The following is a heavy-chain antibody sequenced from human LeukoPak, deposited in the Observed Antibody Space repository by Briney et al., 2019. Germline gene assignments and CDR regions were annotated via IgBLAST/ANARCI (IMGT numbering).Heavy chain of an antibody. Sequence: GGSLRLSCAASGFTFSSNSMNWVRQAPGKGLEWVSYISSSSSTIYYADSVKGRFTISRDNSKNSLYLQMNSLRTEDTALYYCAKASPVDGDYFDYWGQGTLVTVSS. CDR1: GFTFSSNS. CDR3: AKASPVDGDYFDY. D-gene: IGHD4-17*01. V-gene: IGHV3-48*04. J-gene: IGHJ4*02. CDR2: ISSSSSTI.